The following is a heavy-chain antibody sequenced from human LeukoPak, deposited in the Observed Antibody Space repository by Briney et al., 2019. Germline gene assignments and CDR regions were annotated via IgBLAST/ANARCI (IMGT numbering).Heavy chain of an antibody. J-gene: IGHJ4*02. D-gene: IGHD1-1*01. Sequence: GGSLRLSCAASGFTFSASWMSWVRQAPGKGLEWVANIKEDGSAKYYVDSVTGRFTISRDNAKNSLFLQMNSLRVDDTAVYYCVSTATFDYWGQGTLVSVSS. CDR2: IKEDGSAK. CDR1: GFTFSASW. CDR3: VSTATFDY. V-gene: IGHV3-7*02.